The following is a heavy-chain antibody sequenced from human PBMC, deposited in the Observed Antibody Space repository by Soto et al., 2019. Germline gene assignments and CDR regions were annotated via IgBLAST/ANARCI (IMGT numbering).Heavy chain of an antibody. J-gene: IGHJ4*02. Sequence: SETLSLTCTVSGDSIGTYYWNWIRQSPGKELEWIGYVSFSGSTSYNPSLKSRVTISVDTSKNQFSLKLSSVTAADTAVYYCARSREMYYYDSSGYYAHWGQGTLVTVS. V-gene: IGHV4-59*01. CDR2: VSFSGST. CDR3: ARSREMYYYDSSGYYAH. D-gene: IGHD3-22*01. CDR1: GDSIGTYY.